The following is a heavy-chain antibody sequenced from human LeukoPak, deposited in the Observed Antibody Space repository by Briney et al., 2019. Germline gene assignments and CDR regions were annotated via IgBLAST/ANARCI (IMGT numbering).Heavy chain of an antibody. CDR3: ARAQSLTAPAGTFANS. D-gene: IGHD6-13*01. J-gene: IGHJ4*02. CDR2: INPNSGGT. V-gene: IGHV1-2*02. Sequence: GASVKVSCKASGYTFTAYFLHWVRRAPGQGFEWMGWINPNSGGTYYTQTFQDRVTMIRDTSISTAYMELSSLRSDDTAVYYCARAQSLTAPAGTFANSWGQGTLVTVSS. CDR1: GYTFTAYF.